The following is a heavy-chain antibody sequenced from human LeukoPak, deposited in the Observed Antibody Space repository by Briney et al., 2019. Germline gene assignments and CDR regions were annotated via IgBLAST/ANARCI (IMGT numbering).Heavy chain of an antibody. CDR3: SRSVARY. CDR1: GFTFSSHW. CDR2: IKEDGSEK. V-gene: IGHV3-7*01. Sequence: QAGGSLRLTCAASGFTFSSHWMSWVRQAPGKGLEWVANIKEDGSEKYYVDSVKGRFTISRDNAKNSVYLQMNGLRVEDTAVYFCSRSVARYWGQGTVVTVSS. J-gene: IGHJ4*02. D-gene: IGHD3-9*01.